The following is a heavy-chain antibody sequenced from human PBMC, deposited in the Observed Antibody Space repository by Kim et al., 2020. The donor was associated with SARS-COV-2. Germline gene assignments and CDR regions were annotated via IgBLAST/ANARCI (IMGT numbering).Heavy chain of an antibody. CDR2: TYYRSKWYN. Sequence: SQTLSLTCAISGDSVSSNSAAWNWIRQSPSRGLEWLGRTYYRSKWYNDYAVSVKSRMSINPDTSKNQLSLQLNSVIPEDTAEYYCVRARWVRTTGTTTYNGLDVWGQGTTVTVSS. V-gene: IGHV6-1*01. CDR1: GDSVSSNSAA. CDR3: VRARWVRTTGTTTYNGLDV. J-gene: IGHJ6*02. D-gene: IGHD1-1*01.